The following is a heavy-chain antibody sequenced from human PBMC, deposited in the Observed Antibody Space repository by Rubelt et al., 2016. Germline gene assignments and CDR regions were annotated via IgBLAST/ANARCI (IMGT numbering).Heavy chain of an antibody. D-gene: IGHD6-19*01. J-gene: IGHJ3*02. CDR2: INHSGST. Sequence: QVQLQQWGAGLLKPSETLSLTCAVYGGSFSGYYWSWIRQPPGKGLEWIGEINHSGSTNYNPSLKSRVTISVDTSKNQFVLKVGSVTAADTAVYYWASGSSEWLMDAFDIWGQGTMVTVSS. CDR3: ASGSSEWLMDAFDI. CDR1: GGSFSGYY. V-gene: IGHV4-34*01.